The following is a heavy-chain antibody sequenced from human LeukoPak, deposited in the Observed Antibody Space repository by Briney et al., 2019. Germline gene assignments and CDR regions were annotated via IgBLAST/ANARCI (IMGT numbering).Heavy chain of an antibody. CDR2: NIPIFGTA. Sequence: ASVKVSCKASGGTFSSYAISWVRQAPGQGLEWMGGNIPIFGTANYAQKFQGRVTITADESTSTAYMELSSLRSEDTAVYYCARGSSNLLWFGEFPHFDYWGQGTLVTVSS. V-gene: IGHV1-69*01. J-gene: IGHJ4*02. CDR3: ARGSSNLLWFGEFPHFDY. CDR1: GGTFSSYA. D-gene: IGHD3-10*01.